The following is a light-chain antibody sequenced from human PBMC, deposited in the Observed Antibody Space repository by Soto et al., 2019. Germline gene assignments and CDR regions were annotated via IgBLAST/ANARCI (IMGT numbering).Light chain of an antibody. CDR3: SSSAGSNTFVV. CDR1: SSDLGAYNS. V-gene: IGLV2-8*01. J-gene: IGLJ2*01. Sequence: QSALTQPPSASGSPGQSVTISCTGTSSDLGAYNSVSWYQQHPGKAPQLMIYEVNKRPSGVPDRFSGSKSGNTASLTVSGLQAEDEADYYCSSSAGSNTFVVFGGGTKLTVL. CDR2: EVN.